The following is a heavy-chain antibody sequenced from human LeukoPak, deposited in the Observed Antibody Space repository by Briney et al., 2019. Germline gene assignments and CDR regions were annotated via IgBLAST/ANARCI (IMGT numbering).Heavy chain of an antibody. V-gene: IGHV1-18*01. Sequence: ASVKVSCKASGYTFTSYGISWVRQAPGQGLEWMGWISAYNGNTNYAQKLRGRVTMTTDTSTSTAYMELRSLRSDDTAVYYCARVVLRFLEWGGSPLDYWGQGTLVTVSS. CDR1: GYTFTSYG. D-gene: IGHD3-3*01. CDR2: ISAYNGNT. J-gene: IGHJ4*02. CDR3: ARVVLRFLEWGGSPLDY.